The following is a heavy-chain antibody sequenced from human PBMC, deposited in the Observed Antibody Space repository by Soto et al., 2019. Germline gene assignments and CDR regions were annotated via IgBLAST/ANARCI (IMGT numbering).Heavy chain of an antibody. CDR2: IKQDGSEK. CDR3: ASICSSTSCWYYYGMDV. CDR1: GFTFSSYW. V-gene: IGHV3-7*03. Sequence: GGSLRLSXAASGFTFSSYWMSWVRQAPGKGLEWVANIKQDGSEKYYVDSVKGRFTISRDNAKNSLYLQMNSLRAEDTAVYYCASICSSTSCWYYYGMDVWGQGTTVTVSS. D-gene: IGHD2-2*01. J-gene: IGHJ6*02.